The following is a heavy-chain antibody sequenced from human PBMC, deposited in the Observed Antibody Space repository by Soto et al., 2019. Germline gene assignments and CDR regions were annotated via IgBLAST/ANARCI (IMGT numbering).Heavy chain of an antibody. CDR2: INHSGNT. V-gene: IGHV4-34*01. J-gene: IGHJ3*02. CDR1: GASLSDNY. D-gene: IGHD2-15*01. Sequence: SETLSLTCAVYGASLSDNYCNWLRQPPGKGLEWIGEINHSGNTNYNPSLRSRVTISIDTSKKQFSLKLSSVTAADPAVYYCARGRGVVVVVAATSVKAFDIWGQGTMVTVSS. CDR3: ARGRGVVVVVAATSVKAFDI.